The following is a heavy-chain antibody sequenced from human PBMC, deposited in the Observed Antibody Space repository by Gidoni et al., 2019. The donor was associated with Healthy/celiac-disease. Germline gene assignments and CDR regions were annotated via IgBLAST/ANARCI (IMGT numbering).Heavy chain of an antibody. Sequence: EVQLVESGGGLVQPGGSLKLSCAASGFTFSGSAMHWVRQASGKGLEWVGRIRSKANSYATAYAASVKGRFTISRDDSKNTAYLQMNSLKTEDTAVYYCTRDDSSGYYSDYWGQGTLVTVSS. CDR1: GFTFSGSA. CDR3: TRDDSSGYYSDY. J-gene: IGHJ4*02. CDR2: IRSKANSYAT. D-gene: IGHD3-22*01. V-gene: IGHV3-73*02.